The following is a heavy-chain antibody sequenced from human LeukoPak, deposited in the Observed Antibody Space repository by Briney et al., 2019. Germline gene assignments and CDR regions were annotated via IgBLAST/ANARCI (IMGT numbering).Heavy chain of an antibody. CDR2: IQTNEGT. J-gene: IGHJ5*02. V-gene: IGHV4-4*07. Sequence: SETLSLTCSVSGGSISTYYWSWIRQPAGKGLEWIGRIQTNEGTIYNPSLKSRISMSVDTSKNQFSLKMTSVTASETAVYYCARDMAVAPYNWFDPWGQGTLVTVSS. D-gene: IGHD6-19*01. CDR1: GGSISTYY. CDR3: ARDMAVAPYNWFDP.